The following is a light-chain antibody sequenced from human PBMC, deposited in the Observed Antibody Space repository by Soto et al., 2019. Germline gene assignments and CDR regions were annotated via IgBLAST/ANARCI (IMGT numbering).Light chain of an antibody. CDR3: QHYGASPGA. CDR1: QTISSNN. Sequence: EVVLTQSPGTLSLSPGERGALSCRASQTISSNNLAWYQQRPGQAPTLLIYDASSRATGIPDRFNGSGSRTDFTLPISRLEPEEFAVYYSQHYGASPGAFRPGTKVDIK. V-gene: IGKV3-20*01. CDR2: DAS. J-gene: IGKJ3*01.